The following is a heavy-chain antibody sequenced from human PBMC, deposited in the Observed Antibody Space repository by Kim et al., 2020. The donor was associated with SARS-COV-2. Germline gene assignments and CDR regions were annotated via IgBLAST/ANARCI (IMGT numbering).Heavy chain of an antibody. D-gene: IGHD2-15*01. CDR2: ISWNSGSI. J-gene: IGHJ2*01. V-gene: IGHV3-9*01. CDR3: AKDGFWWQQLNSHPVPDWYFDL. CDR1: GFTFDDYA. Sequence: GGSLRLSCAASGFTFDDYAMHWVRQAPGKGLEWVSGISWNSGSIGYADSVKGRFTISRDNAKNSLYLQMNSLRAEDTALYYCAKDGFWWQQLNSHPVPDWYFDLWGRGTLVTVSS.